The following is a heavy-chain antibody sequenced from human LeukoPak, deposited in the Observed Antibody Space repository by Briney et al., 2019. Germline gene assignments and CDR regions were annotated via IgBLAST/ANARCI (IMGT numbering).Heavy chain of an antibody. D-gene: IGHD6-13*01. CDR2: IKQDGSNQ. CDR3: ARDNSRYLSLFDY. CDR1: GFTFSNYW. Sequence: PGGSLRLSCAASGFTFSNYWMSWVRQAPGKGLEWVANIKQDGSNQYYVDSVKGRFTISRDNAKNSLYLQMNSLRAEDTAVYYCARDNSRYLSLFDYWGQGTLVTVSS. V-gene: IGHV3-7*01. J-gene: IGHJ4*02.